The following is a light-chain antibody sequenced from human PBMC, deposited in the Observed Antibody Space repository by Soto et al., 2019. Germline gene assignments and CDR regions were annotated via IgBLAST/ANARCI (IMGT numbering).Light chain of an antibody. CDR1: QSVSSSY. J-gene: IGKJ2*01. Sequence: EIVLTQSPGTLSLSPGERATLSCRASQSVSSSYLAWYQQKPGQAPRLLIYGASSRATGIPDRFSGSRSGTDFTLTISRLEPEDFAVYYCQQYGRSRMYTFGQGTKLEIK. CDR3: QQYGRSRMYT. V-gene: IGKV3-20*01. CDR2: GAS.